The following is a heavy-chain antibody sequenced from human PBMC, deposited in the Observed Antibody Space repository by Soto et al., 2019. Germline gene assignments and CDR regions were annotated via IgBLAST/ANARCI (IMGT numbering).Heavy chain of an antibody. CDR1: GFTFSSYA. J-gene: IGHJ4*02. Sequence: QVQLVESGGGVVQPGRSLRLSCAASGFTFSSYAMHWVRQAPGKGLEWVAVISYDGSNKYYADSVKGRFTISRDNSKNTLYLQMNSRRAEDTAVYYCARGYSSSWYLFAYWGQGTLVTVSS. D-gene: IGHD6-13*01. CDR3: ARGYSSSWYLFAY. V-gene: IGHV3-30-3*01. CDR2: ISYDGSNK.